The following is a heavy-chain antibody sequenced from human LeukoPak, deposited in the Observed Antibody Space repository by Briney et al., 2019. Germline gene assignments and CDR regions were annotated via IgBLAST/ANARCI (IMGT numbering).Heavy chain of an antibody. CDR1: GFTFDDYA. J-gene: IGHJ4*02. Sequence: GGSLRLSCAASGFTFDDYAMHWVRQAPGKGLEWVSGISWNSGSIGYADPVKGRFTISRDNAKNSLYLQMNSLRVEDTAVYYCVPLNWNPPGDFDRWGQGTLVTVSS. V-gene: IGHV3-9*01. CDR3: VPLNWNPPGDFDR. D-gene: IGHD1-20*01. CDR2: ISWNSGSI.